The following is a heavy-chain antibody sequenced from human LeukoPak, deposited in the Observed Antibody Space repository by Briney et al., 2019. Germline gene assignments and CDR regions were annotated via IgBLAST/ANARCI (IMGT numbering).Heavy chain of an antibody. J-gene: IGHJ2*01. CDR1: GFSISSGASD. CDR3: ARAARQGFTMIVVPFFYFDL. D-gene: IGHD3-22*01. V-gene: IGHV4-31*03. Sequence: SETLSLTCTVSGFSISSGASDWGWIRQHPKRGLDWVVCINDSGSTYYNPSLGSRVTMSVDTSKNQFSLKLSSVTAADSAVYYCARAARQGFTMIVVPFFYFDLWGRGTLVTVSS. CDR2: INDSGST.